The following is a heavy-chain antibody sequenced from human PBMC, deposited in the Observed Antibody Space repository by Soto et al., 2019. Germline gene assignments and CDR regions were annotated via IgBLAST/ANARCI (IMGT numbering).Heavy chain of an antibody. CDR3: AGNLLYYDFWRGPSNYYYMDV. J-gene: IGHJ6*03. D-gene: IGHD3-3*01. V-gene: IGHV3-23*01. Sequence: PGGSLRLSCAASGFTFSSYAMSWVRQAPGKGLEWVSAISGSGGSTYYADSVKGRFTISRDNSKNTLYLQMNSLRAEDTAVYYCAGNLLYYDFWRGPSNYYYMDVWGKGTTVTVSS. CDR2: ISGSGGST. CDR1: GFTFSSYA.